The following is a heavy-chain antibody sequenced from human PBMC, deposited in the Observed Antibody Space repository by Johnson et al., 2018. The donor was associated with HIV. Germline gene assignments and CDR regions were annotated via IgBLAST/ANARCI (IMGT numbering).Heavy chain of an antibody. CDR3: ARRRRYGDYFADAFDI. Sequence: VQLVESGGGLVQPGGPLRLSCAASGFPFDAYGMSWVRQAPGKGLEWVSGINWTGGSTGSADSVKGRFTISRDNAKNSLYLQMNSLRAEDTALYYCARRRRYGDYFADAFDIWGPGTLVTVSP. CDR2: INWTGGST. V-gene: IGHV3-20*04. D-gene: IGHD4-17*01. CDR1: GFPFDAYG. J-gene: IGHJ3*02.